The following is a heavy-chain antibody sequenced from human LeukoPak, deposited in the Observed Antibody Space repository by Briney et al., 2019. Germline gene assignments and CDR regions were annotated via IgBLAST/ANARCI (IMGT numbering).Heavy chain of an antibody. CDR1: GFTFRSYV. CDR3: AKGSRAAAGEDYYYYYYMDV. J-gene: IGHJ6*03. CDR2: ISGSGGST. Sequence: GGSLRLSCAASGFTFRSYVISWVRQAPGKGLEWVSTISGSGGSTYYADSVKGRFTVSRDNSKNTLYPQMNSLRAEDTAVYYCAKGSRAAAGEDYYYYYYMDVWGKGTTVTISS. D-gene: IGHD6-13*01. V-gene: IGHV3-23*01.